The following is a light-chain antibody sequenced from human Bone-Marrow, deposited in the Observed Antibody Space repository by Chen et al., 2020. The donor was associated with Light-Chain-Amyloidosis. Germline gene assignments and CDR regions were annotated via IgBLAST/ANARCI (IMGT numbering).Light chain of an antibody. CDR1: NIGSTS. CDR2: DDS. J-gene: IGLJ3*02. CDR3: QVWDRSSDRPV. V-gene: IGLV3-21*02. Sequence: SYVLTQPSSVSVAPGQMATIACGGNNIGSTSVHWYQQTPGQAPLLVVYDDSDRPSGIPERLSGSKSGNTATLTISRVEAGDEADYYCQVWDRSSDRPVFGGGTKLTVL.